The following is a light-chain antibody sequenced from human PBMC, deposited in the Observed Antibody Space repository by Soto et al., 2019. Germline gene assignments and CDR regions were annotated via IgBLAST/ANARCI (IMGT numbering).Light chain of an antibody. CDR1: QSVSSSS. V-gene: IGKV3-20*01. Sequence: EIVLTQPPCTRSLSPGERATLSCRPSQSVSSSSLAWYQQRPGQAPRLLIYGASSRATGIPDRFSGSGSGTDFTLTISRLEPEDFAVYYCQQYGSSPGTFGQGTKVDIK. CDR3: QQYGSSPGT. CDR2: GAS. J-gene: IGKJ1*01.